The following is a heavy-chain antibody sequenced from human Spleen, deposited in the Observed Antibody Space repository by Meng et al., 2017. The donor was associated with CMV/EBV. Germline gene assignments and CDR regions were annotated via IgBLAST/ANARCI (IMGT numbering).Heavy chain of an antibody. CDR1: GFTFDDYA. V-gene: IGHV3-9*01. CDR3: VKGSRGYYDFWSGYSHYFDY. CDR2: ISWNSGSI. Sequence: SLKISCAASGFTFDDYAMHWVRQAPGKSLEWVSGISWNSGSIGYADSVKGRFTISRDNAKNSFYLQMNSLRVEDTALYYCVKGSRGYYDFWSGYSHYFDYWGQGTLVTVSS. J-gene: IGHJ4*02. D-gene: IGHD3-3*01.